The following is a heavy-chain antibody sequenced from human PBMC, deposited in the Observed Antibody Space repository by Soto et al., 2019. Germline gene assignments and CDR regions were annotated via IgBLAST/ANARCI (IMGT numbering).Heavy chain of an antibody. D-gene: IGHD3-3*01. CDR3: ARGRKYYDFWSGYSHPRYYFNY. CDR1: GGSFSGYC. Sequence: XETLSLTCAVYGGSFSGYCWSWIRQPPGKGLDWIGEINHSGRTNYNPSLKSRVTISVDTSKSQFSLKLSSVTAADTAVYYCARGRKYYDFWSGYSHPRYYFNYWGQGTLVTVSS. CDR2: INHSGRT. V-gene: IGHV4-34*01. J-gene: IGHJ4*02.